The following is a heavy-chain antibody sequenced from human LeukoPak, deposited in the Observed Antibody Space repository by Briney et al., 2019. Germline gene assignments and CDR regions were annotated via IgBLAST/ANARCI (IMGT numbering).Heavy chain of an antibody. D-gene: IGHD3-22*01. Sequence: PSETLSLTCTVSGGSINSSSYYWGWIRQPPGKGLEWIGSIYYSGSTYYNPSLKSRVTISVDTSKNQFSLKLSSVTAADTAVYYCARRDGDYYDSSGSLYWGQGTLVTVSS. J-gene: IGHJ4*02. CDR3: ARRDGDYYDSSGSLY. CDR2: IYYSGST. CDR1: GGSINSSSYY. V-gene: IGHV4-39*01.